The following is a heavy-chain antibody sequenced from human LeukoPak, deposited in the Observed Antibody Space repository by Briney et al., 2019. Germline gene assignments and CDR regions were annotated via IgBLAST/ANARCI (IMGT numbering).Heavy chain of an antibody. CDR2: IYYSGST. CDR3: AIESSSSSWAFDY. CDR1: GGSISSYY. Sequence: SETLSLTCTVSGGSISSYYWSWIRQPPGKGLEWIGYIYYSGSTNYNPSLKSRVTISVDTSKNQFSLKLTSVTAADTAVYYCAIESSSSSWAFDYWGQGTLVTVSS. V-gene: IGHV4-59*08. D-gene: IGHD6-6*01. J-gene: IGHJ4*02.